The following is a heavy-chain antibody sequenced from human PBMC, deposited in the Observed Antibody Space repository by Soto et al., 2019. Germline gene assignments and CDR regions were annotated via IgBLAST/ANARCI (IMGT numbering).Heavy chain of an antibody. CDR3: AKSLGNCSGGSCFHY. D-gene: IGHD2-15*01. V-gene: IGHV3-9*01. J-gene: IGHJ4*02. CDR1: GFTFDDYA. CDR2: ISWNSGSI. Sequence: EVQLVESGGGLVQPGRSLRLSCAASGFTFDDYAMHWVRPAPGKGLEWVSGISWNSGSIGYADSVKGRFTISRDNAKNSLYLQMNSLRAEDTALYYCAKSLGNCSGGSCFHYWGQGTLVTVSS.